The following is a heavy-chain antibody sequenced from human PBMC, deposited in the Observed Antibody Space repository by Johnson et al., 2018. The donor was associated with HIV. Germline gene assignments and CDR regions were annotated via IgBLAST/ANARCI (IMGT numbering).Heavy chain of an antibody. J-gene: IGHJ3*02. CDR3: AKLPVLYGDFDDAFNI. CDR1: GFSFSSYD. V-gene: IGHV3-30*18. CDR2: ISYDGSNK. D-gene: IGHD4-17*01. Sequence: QVQLVESGGGVVQPGRSLRLSCAASGFSFSSYDMHWVRQAPGKGLEWVAVISYDGSNKYYADSVKGRFTISRDNSKNTLYLQMNSLRAEDTAVYYCAKLPVLYGDFDDAFNIGGQGTMVTGSS.